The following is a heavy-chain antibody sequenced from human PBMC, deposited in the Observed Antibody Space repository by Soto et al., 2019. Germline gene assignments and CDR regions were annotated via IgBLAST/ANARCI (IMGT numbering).Heavy chain of an antibody. CDR1: GFTFSSYA. Sequence: PGGSLRLSCAASGFTFSSYAMHWVRQAPGKGLEWVAVISYDGSNKYYADSVKGRFTISRDNSKNTLYLQMNSLRAEDTAVYYCARAPHDDIVVAPAARGYYYGMDVWGQGTTVTVSS. V-gene: IGHV3-30-3*01. CDR2: ISYDGSNK. J-gene: IGHJ6*02. D-gene: IGHD2-2*01. CDR3: ARAPHDDIVVAPAARGYYYGMDV.